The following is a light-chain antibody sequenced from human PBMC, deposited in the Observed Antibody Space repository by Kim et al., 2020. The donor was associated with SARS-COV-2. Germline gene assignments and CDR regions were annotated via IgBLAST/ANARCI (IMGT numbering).Light chain of an antibody. CDR2: AAS. CDR3: QQSYSNPPEYT. Sequence: IQMTQSPSSLSASVGDRVTITCRASQYISNYLNWYQQRPGKAPKVLIYAASILQSGVPPRFSGSGSGTDFTLTISSLQPEDFATCYCQQSYSNPPEYTFGQGTKLEI. V-gene: IGKV1-39*01. CDR1: QYISNY. J-gene: IGKJ2*01.